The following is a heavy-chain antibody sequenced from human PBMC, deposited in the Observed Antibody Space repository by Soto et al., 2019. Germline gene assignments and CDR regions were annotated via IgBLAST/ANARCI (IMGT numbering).Heavy chain of an antibody. CDR1: GGTFSSYA. J-gene: IGHJ6*02. Sequence: GASVKVSCKASGGTFSSYAISWVRQAPGQGLEWMGGIIPIFGTANYAQKFQGRVTITADESTSTAYMELSSLRSEDTAVYYCARAVLRDYGSGSPSYGMDVWGQGTTVTVSS. CDR3: ARAVLRDYGSGSPSYGMDV. D-gene: IGHD3-10*01. V-gene: IGHV1-69*13. CDR2: IIPIFGTA.